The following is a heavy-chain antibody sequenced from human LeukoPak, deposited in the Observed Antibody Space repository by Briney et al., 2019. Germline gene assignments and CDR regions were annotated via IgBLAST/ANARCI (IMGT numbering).Heavy chain of an antibody. V-gene: IGHV3-23*01. CDR2: ISGSGGST. Sequence: GGSLRLSCAASGFTFDDYAMSWVRQAPGKGLEWVSAISGSGGSTYYADSVKGRFTISRDNSKNTLYLQMNSLRAEDTAVYYCAKVTQYSSSSMRFDYWGQGTLVTVSS. J-gene: IGHJ4*02. CDR3: AKVTQYSSSSMRFDY. D-gene: IGHD6-6*01. CDR1: GFTFDDYA.